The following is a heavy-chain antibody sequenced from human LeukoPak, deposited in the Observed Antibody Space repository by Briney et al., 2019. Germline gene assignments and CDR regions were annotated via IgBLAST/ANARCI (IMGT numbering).Heavy chain of an antibody. CDR2: IRYDGNTK. D-gene: IGHD2-2*01. V-gene: IGHV3-30*02. Sequence: PGGSLRLSCAASGFTLSSYGMHWVRQAPGKGLEWVAFIRYDGNTKYYVDSVKGRFTISRDNTKNTLYLQMNSLRAEDTAMYYCAKDESSTSYSEGFDYWGQGTLVTVSS. J-gene: IGHJ4*02. CDR3: AKDESSTSYSEGFDY. CDR1: GFTLSSYG.